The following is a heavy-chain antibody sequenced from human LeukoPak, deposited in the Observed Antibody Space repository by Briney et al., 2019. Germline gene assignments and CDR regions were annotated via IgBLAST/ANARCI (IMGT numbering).Heavy chain of an antibody. J-gene: IGHJ6*03. D-gene: IGHD3-9*01. CDR3: AREGYDILRYYYYYMDV. CDR1: GYTFTGYY. V-gene: IGHV1-2*02. Sequence: ASVTVSCKASGYTFTGYYMHWVRQAPGQGLEWMGWINPNSGGTNYAQKFQGRVTMTRDTSISTAYMELSRLRSDDTAVYYCAREGYDILRYYYYYMDVWGKGTTVTISS. CDR2: INPNSGGT.